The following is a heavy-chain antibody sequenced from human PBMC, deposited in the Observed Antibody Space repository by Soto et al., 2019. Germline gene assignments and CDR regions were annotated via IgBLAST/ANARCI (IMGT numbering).Heavy chain of an antibody. J-gene: IGHJ6*02. CDR3: ASLEYYYGMDV. V-gene: IGHV4-4*02. CDR2: IYHSGST. CDR1: GGSISSSNW. Sequence: SETLSLTSAVSGGSISSSNWWSWVRQPPGKGLEWIGEIYHSGSTNYNPSLKSRVTISVDKSKNQFSLKLSSVTAADTAVYYCASLEYYYGMDVWGQGTTVTVSS.